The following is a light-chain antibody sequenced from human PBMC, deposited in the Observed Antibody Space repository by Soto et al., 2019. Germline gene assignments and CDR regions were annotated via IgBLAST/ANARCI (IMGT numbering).Light chain of an antibody. J-gene: IGLJ2*01. CDR2: DVS. V-gene: IGLV2-8*01. CDR1: SSDVGGYNY. CDR3: SSDAGSNNLV. Sequence: QSALTQPPSASGSPGQSVTISCTGTSSDVGGYNYVSWYQQHPANAPKFIIYDVSKRPSGVAGRFSGSKSANTASGIVAGLQAEDEADYYCSSDAGSNNLVFGGGTKLTVL.